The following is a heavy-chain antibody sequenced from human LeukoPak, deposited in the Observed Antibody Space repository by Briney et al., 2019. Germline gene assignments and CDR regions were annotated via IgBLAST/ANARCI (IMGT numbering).Heavy chain of an antibody. J-gene: IGHJ4*02. CDR1: GFSLSTSGMR. CDR3: ARGRSYSYYFDY. V-gene: IGHV2-70*04. CDR2: IDWDDYK. Sequence: SGPTLVNPTQTLTLICTFSGFSLSTSGMRVSWIRQPPGKALEWLARIDWDDYKFYSTSLKTRLTISKDTSKNQVVLTMTNMDPVDTATYYCARGRSYSYYFDYWGQGTLVTVSS. D-gene: IGHD5-18*01.